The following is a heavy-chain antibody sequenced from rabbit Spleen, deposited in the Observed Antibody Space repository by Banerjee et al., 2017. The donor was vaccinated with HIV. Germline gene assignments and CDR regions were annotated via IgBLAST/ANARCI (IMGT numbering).Heavy chain of an antibody. CDR1: GFSFNSGYD. J-gene: IGHJ6*01. V-gene: IGHV1S40*01. Sequence: QSLEESGGGLVKPGASLPLTCKASGFSFNSGYDMCWVRQAPGKGLEWVACAYAGSSGSIYSATWAKGRFTISKTSSTTVTLQMTSLRAADTATYFCARDSGTSFSTYGMDLWGPGTLVTVS. CDR2: AYAGSSGSI. D-gene: IGHD8-1*01. CDR3: ARDSGTSFSTYGMDL.